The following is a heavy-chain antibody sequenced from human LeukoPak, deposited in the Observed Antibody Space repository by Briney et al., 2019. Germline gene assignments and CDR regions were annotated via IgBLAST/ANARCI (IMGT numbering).Heavy chain of an antibody. J-gene: IGHJ4*02. D-gene: IGHD3-22*01. CDR2: IYHSGTT. CDR3: ARHYYDSSGYRRDYYFDY. Sequence: SETLSLTCTVSGGSISSSSDYWGWIRQPPERGLEYIGSIYHSGTTYYNPSLKSRVSMSVDMSKNQFSLKLSSVTAADTAVYYCARHYYDSSGYRRDYYFDYWGQGTLVTVSS. CDR1: GGSISSSSDY. V-gene: IGHV4-39*01.